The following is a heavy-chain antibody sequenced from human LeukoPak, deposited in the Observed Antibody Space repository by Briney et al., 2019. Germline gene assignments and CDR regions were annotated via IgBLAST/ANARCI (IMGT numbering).Heavy chain of an antibody. Sequence: PGGSLRLSCAASGFIFSDYYMSWIRQAPGKGLEWVSYISSSGTTKHYADSVRGRFTISRDNAKNSLYLQMSSLRAEDTAVYYCASHFYNWNLALGYWGQGTLVTVSS. J-gene: IGHJ4*02. V-gene: IGHV3-11*04. D-gene: IGHD1-7*01. CDR1: GFIFSDYY. CDR3: ASHFYNWNLALGY. CDR2: ISSSGTTK.